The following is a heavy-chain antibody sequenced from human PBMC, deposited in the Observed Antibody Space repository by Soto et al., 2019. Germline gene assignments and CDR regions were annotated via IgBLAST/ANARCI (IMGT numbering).Heavy chain of an antibody. CDR2: IIPLFGTT. J-gene: IGHJ3*01. CDR3: ARRLDDRADEGFDV. V-gene: IGHV1-69*18. Sequence: QVHLVQSGAEVRKPGSSVKVSCKISGGTFSTYTIYWVRQAPGQGLEWMGRIIPLFGTTKYAQNFQDRVTITAEEATSTTYMELSSLRAEDTAVYYCARRLDDRADEGFDVWGEGTAVTVSA. CDR1: GGTFSTYT. D-gene: IGHD3-16*01.